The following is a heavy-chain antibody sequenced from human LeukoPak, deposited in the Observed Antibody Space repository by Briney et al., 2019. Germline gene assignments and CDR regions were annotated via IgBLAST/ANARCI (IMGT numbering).Heavy chain of an antibody. J-gene: IGHJ4*02. CDR2: IYSGGST. CDR3: ASGYSSSWYGRFDY. Sequence: GGSLRLSCAASGFTFSRYGMHWVRQAPGKGLEWVSVIYSGGSTYYADSVKGRFTISRDNSKNTLYLQMNSLRAEDTAVYYCASGYSSSWYGRFDYWGQGTLVTVSS. D-gene: IGHD6-13*01. V-gene: IGHV3-53*01. CDR1: GFTFSRYG.